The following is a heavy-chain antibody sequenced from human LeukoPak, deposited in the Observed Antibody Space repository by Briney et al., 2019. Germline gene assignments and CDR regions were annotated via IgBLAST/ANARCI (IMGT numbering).Heavy chain of an antibody. CDR2: ISYDGSNK. CDR3: ARDRNYYDSSGPLGY. V-gene: IGHV3-30-3*01. CDR1: GFTFSSYA. J-gene: IGHJ4*02. D-gene: IGHD3-22*01. Sequence: GRSLRLSCAASGFTFSSYAMHWVRQAPGKGLEWVAVISYDGSNKYYADSVKGRFTISRDNSKNTLYLQMNSLRAEDTAVYYCARDRNYYDSSGPLGYWGQGTLVTVSS.